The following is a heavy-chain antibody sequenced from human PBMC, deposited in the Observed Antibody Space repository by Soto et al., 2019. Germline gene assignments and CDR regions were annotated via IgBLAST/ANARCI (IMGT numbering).Heavy chain of an antibody. Sequence: GGSLRLSCAASGFTFNSYSMHWVRQAPGRGLEWVAVISYDGSNKYYADSVKGRFTISRDNSKNTLYLQMNSLSAEDTAVYYCAKDGRVTIFGVVLYYYYYYMDVWGKGTTVTVSS. CDR1: GFTFNSYS. J-gene: IGHJ6*03. CDR3: AKDGRVTIFGVVLYYYYYYMDV. D-gene: IGHD3-3*01. CDR2: ISYDGSNK. V-gene: IGHV3-30*18.